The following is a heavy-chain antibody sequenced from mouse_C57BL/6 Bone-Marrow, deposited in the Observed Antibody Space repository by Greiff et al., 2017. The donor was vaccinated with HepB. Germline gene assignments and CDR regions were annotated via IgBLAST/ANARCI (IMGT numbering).Heavy chain of an antibody. CDR2: ISSGSSTI. Sequence: DVQLVESGGGLVKPGGSLKLSCAASGFTFSDYGMHWVRQAPEKGLEWVAYISSGSSTIYYADTVKGRFTISRDNAKNTLFLQMTSLRSEDTAMYYCARSQLVYAMDYWGQGTSVTVSS. V-gene: IGHV5-17*01. CDR1: GFTFSDYG. J-gene: IGHJ4*01. CDR3: ARSQLVYAMDY. D-gene: IGHD4-1*02.